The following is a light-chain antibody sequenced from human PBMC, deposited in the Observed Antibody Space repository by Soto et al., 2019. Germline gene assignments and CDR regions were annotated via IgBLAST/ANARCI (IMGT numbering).Light chain of an antibody. CDR1: QSVSSSS. V-gene: IGKV3-20*01. Sequence: EIVLTQSPGTLSLSPGERATLSCRASQSVSSSSLAWYQQKPGRAPRLLIFGTSTRATGIPDRFSGSGSGTDFTLTVSGLEPEDVAVYYCQQYGSSSWTLGQGTKVEIK. CDR3: QQYGSSSWT. J-gene: IGKJ1*01. CDR2: GTS.